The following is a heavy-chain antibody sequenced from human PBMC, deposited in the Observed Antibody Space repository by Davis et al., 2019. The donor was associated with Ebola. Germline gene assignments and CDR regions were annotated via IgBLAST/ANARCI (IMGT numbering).Heavy chain of an antibody. Sequence: SVKVSCKASGGTFSSYAISWVRQAPGQGLEWMGGIIPIFGTANYTQKLQGRVTMTTDTSTSTAYMELSSLRSEDTAVYYCARGSDRTLSFGYFDYWGQGTLVTVSS. V-gene: IGHV1-69*05. CDR3: ARGSDRTLSFGYFDY. D-gene: IGHD3-16*01. CDR1: GGTFSSYA. CDR2: IIPIFGTA. J-gene: IGHJ4*02.